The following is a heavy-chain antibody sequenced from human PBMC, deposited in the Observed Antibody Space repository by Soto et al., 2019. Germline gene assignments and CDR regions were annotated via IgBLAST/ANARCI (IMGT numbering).Heavy chain of an antibody. Sequence: PSETLSLTCTVSGGSISSGDYYWSWIRQPPGKGLEWIGYIYYSGSTYYNPSLKSRVTISVDTSKNQFSLKLSSVTAADTAVYYCARRPIYYYYSSGYYVFDYWGQGTLVTVSS. D-gene: IGHD3-22*01. V-gene: IGHV4-30-4*01. CDR2: IYYSGST. CDR1: GGSISSGDYY. J-gene: IGHJ4*02. CDR3: ARRPIYYYYSSGYYVFDY.